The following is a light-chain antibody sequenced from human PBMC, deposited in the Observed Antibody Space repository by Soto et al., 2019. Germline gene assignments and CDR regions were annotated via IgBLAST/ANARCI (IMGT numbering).Light chain of an antibody. J-gene: IGKJ2*01. CDR1: QSFRSN. V-gene: IGKV3-15*01. CDR3: QQYNKWPPYT. CDR2: GAS. Sequence: EIVMTQSPATLSVSPGERATLSCRAIQSFRSNLAWYQQKPGQAPRLLIYGASTRATGIPARFSGSGSGTEFTLTISSLQSEDFAVYYCQQYNKWPPYTFGQGTKLEIK.